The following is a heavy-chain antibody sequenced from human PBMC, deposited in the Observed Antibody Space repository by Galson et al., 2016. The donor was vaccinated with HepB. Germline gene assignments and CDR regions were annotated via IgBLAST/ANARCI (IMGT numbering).Heavy chain of an antibody. CDR3: ASALGIHAYYGMDV. CDR1: GFTFSTYS. V-gene: IGHV3-48*02. Sequence: SLRLSCAASGFTFSTYSMNWVRQAPGKGLEWVSYISRSISTVHYADSVKGRFTISRDNAKNSLYLQMKSLRDEDTAVYYCASALGIHAYYGMDVWGQGTTFTVSS. CDR2: ISRSISTV. J-gene: IGHJ6*02. D-gene: IGHD5-18*01.